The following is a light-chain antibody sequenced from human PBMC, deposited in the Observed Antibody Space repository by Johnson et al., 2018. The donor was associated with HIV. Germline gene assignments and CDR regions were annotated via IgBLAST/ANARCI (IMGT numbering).Light chain of an antibody. CDR1: SSNIGNNY. CDR3: GTWDSSLSAGRV. Sequence: QSVQTQPPSVSAAPGQKVSISCSGSSSNIGNNYVSWYQKLPGTAPKLLIYANDKRPSGIPDRFSGSKSGASATLDITGLHTGDEADYYCGTWDSSLSAGRVFGTVTTVTVL. V-gene: IGLV1-51*01. CDR2: AND. J-gene: IGLJ1*01.